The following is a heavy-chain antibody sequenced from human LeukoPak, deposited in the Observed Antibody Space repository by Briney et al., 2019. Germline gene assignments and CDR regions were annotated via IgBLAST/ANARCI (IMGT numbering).Heavy chain of an antibody. J-gene: IGHJ4*02. CDR1: GFTVSSNY. CDR3: ARGRPHGNDY. Sequence: GGSLRLSCAASGFTVSSNYMSWVRQAPGKGLEWVSRIASDGNNRDYADSVKGRFTISRDNAKNTLYLQMNSLRVEDTAVYYCARGRPHGNDYWGEGTLVTVSS. V-gene: IGHV3-74*01. D-gene: IGHD4-23*01. CDR2: IASDGNNR.